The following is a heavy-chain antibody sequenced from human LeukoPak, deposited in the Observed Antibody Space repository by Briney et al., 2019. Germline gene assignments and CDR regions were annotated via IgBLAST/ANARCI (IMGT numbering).Heavy chain of an antibody. CDR2: ISGTGSST. CDR3: AKDCSSGWYFFSYFDY. Sequence: GGSLRLSCVASGFTFSRFAMSWVRQAPGKGLEWVSGISGTGSSTYYADSVKGRFTISRDNSKNTLYLQMNSLRAEDTAVYYCAKDCSSGWYFFSYFDYWGQGTLVTVSS. J-gene: IGHJ4*02. CDR1: GFTFSRFA. D-gene: IGHD6-19*01. V-gene: IGHV3-23*01.